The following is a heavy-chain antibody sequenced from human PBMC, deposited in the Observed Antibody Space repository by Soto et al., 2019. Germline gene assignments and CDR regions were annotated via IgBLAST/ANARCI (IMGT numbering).Heavy chain of an antibody. CDR2: IYYGGDS. Sequence: QVQLQESGPGLVKPSQTLSLTCTVSGGSISSRTSYWSWIRQHPGKGLEWIGYIYYGGDSFYNPAPKKGGTNPKKRSGNHSPQRRNVGTGGEAAGVFWGGGGGGGVDCWGQGTLVTVAS. V-gene: IGHV4-31*06. D-gene: IGHD3-16*01. CDR3: GGGGGGGVDC. J-gene: IGHJ4*02. CDR1: GGSISSRTSY.